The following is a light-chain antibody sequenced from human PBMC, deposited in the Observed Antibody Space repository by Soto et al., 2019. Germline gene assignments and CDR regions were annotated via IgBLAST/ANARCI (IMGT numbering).Light chain of an antibody. Sequence: QSALTQPASVSGSPGQSITISCTGTSSDVGGYNYVSWYQQHPGKAPKLMIYDVSNRPSGVSNRFSGSKSGNTASLTISGLQAEDEADYYCSSYTSSIVVFGGGTKLTV. CDR1: SSDVGGYNY. CDR3: SSYTSSIVV. V-gene: IGLV2-14*01. J-gene: IGLJ2*01. CDR2: DVS.